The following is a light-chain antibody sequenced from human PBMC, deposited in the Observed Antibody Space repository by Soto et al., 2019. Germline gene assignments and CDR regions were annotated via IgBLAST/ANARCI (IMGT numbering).Light chain of an antibody. Sequence: EIVMTQSPATLSVSPGDRATLSCRASESVSTNLAWYQQKPGQAPRLLIYAASTRATGIPARFSGSGSGTEFTLTIRSLQSEDFAVYYRQQYDLSSGFGGGTKVEIK. CDR1: ESVSTN. CDR2: AAS. J-gene: IGKJ4*01. V-gene: IGKV3-15*01. CDR3: QQYDLSSG.